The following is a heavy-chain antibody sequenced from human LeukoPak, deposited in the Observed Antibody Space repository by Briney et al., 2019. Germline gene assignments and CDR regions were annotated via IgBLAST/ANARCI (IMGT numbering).Heavy chain of an antibody. CDR1: GYTLTELS. CDR3: ATGRTRTPYSSGWYRYYYYMDV. V-gene: IGHV1-24*01. Sequence: ASVKVSCKVSGYTLTELSMHWVRQAPGKGLEWMGGFDPEDGETIYAQKFQGRVTMTEDTSTDTAYMELSSLRSEDTAVYYCATGRTRTPYSSGWYRYYYYMDVWGKGTTVTVSS. CDR2: FDPEDGET. J-gene: IGHJ6*03. D-gene: IGHD6-13*01.